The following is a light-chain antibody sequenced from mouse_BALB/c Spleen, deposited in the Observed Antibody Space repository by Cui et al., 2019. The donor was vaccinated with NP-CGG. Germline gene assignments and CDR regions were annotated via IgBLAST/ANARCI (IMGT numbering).Light chain of an antibody. V-gene: IGLV1*01. CDR3: ALWYSNHWV. CDR1: TGAVTTSNY. J-gene: IGLJ1*01. Sequence: QAVVTQASALTTSPGETVTLTCRSSTGAVTTSNYANWVQEKPDHLFTGLIGGTNNRVPGVPARFSGSLIGDKAAITITGAQTEDEAIYFCALWYSNHWVFGGGTKLTVL. CDR2: GTN.